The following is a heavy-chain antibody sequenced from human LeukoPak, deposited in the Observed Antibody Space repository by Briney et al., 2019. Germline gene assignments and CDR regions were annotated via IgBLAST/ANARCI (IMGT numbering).Heavy chain of an antibody. CDR1: GFTFSSYA. D-gene: IGHD5-24*01. CDR2: ISYDGSNK. J-gene: IGHJ5*02. V-gene: IGHV3-30-3*01. CDR3: ARDGERWLQIGDNWFDP. Sequence: GGSLRLSCAASGFTFSSYAMHWVRQAPGKGLEWVAVISYDGSNKYYADSVKGRFTISRDNSKNTLYLQMNSLRAEDTAVYYCARDGERWLQIGDNWFDPWGQGTLVTVSS.